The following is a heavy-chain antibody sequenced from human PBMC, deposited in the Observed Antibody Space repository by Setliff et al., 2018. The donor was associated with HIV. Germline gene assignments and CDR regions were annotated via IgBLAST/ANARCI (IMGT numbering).Heavy chain of an antibody. CDR1: GDSINIHSW. D-gene: IGHD1-26*01. J-gene: IGHJ3*02. Sequence: SETLSLTCIVSGDSINIHSWWTWARQPPTKGLEWIGEIYYSGSTDYKPSLKSRVNISVDKSKKQLSLRLSSVTAADTAVYYCARGRQIGVEGAGGFDIWGQGTVVTVSS. CDR3: ARGRQIGVEGAGGFDI. V-gene: IGHV4-4*02. CDR2: IYYSGST.